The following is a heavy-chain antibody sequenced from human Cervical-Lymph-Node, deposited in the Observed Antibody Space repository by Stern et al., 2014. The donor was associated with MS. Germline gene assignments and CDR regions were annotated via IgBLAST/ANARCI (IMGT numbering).Heavy chain of an antibody. Sequence: ESGGGVVQPGRSLRLSCAASGFTFNSYDMHWVRQAPGKGLEWVAVIWYDGSNKNSVASVRGRFTISRDNSKNTLDLQMNSLRADDTAVYYCAIGSWRWGHRGYFDSWGQGTLVTVSS. V-gene: IGHV3-33*01. CDR2: IWYDGSNK. CDR3: AIGSWRWGHRGYFDS. J-gene: IGHJ4*02. CDR1: GFTFNSYD. D-gene: IGHD2-21*02.